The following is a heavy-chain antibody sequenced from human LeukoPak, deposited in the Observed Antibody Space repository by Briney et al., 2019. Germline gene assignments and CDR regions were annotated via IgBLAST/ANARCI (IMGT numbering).Heavy chain of an antibody. J-gene: IGHJ4*02. CDR2: IIPILGIA. CDR3: ARMFLDRAVIDY. D-gene: IGHD3-16*02. CDR1: GGTFSSYA. V-gene: IGHV1-69*04. Sequence: GASVKVSCKASGGTFSSYAISWVRQAPGQGLEWMGRIIPILGIANYAQKFQGRVTITADKSTSTAYMELSSLRSEDTAVYYCARMFLDRAVIDYWGQGTLVTASS.